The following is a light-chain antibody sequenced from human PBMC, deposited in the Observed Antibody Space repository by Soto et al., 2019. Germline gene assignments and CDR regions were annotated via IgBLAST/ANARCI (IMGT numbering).Light chain of an antibody. CDR2: EVS. Sequence: QSALTQPPSASGSPGQSVTISCTGTRSDVGGYNYVSWYQQHPGKAPKLMIYEVSKRPSGVPDRFSGSKSGNTASLTVSGLQADDEADYYCISYAGSNNVFGTGTKVTVL. CDR1: RSDVGGYNY. CDR3: ISYAGSNNV. J-gene: IGLJ1*01. V-gene: IGLV2-8*01.